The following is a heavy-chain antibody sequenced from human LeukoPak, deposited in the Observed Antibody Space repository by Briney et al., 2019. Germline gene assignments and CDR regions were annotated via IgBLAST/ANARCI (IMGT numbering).Heavy chain of an antibody. CDR2: IKSDGGTT. CDR1: GFSFSNYE. D-gene: IGHD4-17*01. CDR3: TTNLGDYGDYVRC. V-gene: IGHV3-15*01. J-gene: IGHJ4*02. Sequence: GGSLRLSCAASGFSFSNYEMNWVRQAPGKGLEWIGRIKSDGGTTDYAAPVKGRFTISRDDSKNTLYLQMNSLKAEDTAVYYCTTNLGDYGDYVRCWGQGTLVTVSS.